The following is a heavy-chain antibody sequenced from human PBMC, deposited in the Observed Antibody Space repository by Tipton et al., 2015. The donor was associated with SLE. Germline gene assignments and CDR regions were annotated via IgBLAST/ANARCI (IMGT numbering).Heavy chain of an antibody. CDR3: AREMIEGDFWSGAAFDI. J-gene: IGHJ3*02. V-gene: IGHV4-39*07. D-gene: IGHD3-3*01. CDR1: GGSISSSSYY. Sequence: TLSLTCNVSGGSISSSSYYWGWFRQSPRRGLEWIGDLYYAGKTYYNPSLKSRVTISLDTSKNQFSLKLSSVTAADTAVYYCAREMIEGDFWSGAAFDIWGQGTMVTVSS. CDR2: LYYAGKT.